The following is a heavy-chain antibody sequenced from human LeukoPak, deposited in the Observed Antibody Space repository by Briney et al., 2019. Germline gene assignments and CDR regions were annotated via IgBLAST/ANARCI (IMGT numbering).Heavy chain of an antibody. Sequence: PGKSLTLSCTASQFIFSHCAMHWVRQAPGKGLEWVAVIWHDGSSRYYGDSVKGRFTISRDNSQNTVYLQMNSLRAEDTAVYFCAKDAQRGFDYSNSLQYWGQGTLVTVSS. CDR2: IWHDGSSR. V-gene: IGHV3-33*06. CDR1: QFIFSHCA. D-gene: IGHD4-11*01. CDR3: AKDAQRGFDYSNSLQY. J-gene: IGHJ4*02.